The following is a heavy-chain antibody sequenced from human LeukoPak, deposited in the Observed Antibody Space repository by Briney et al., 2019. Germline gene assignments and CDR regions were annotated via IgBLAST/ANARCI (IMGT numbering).Heavy chain of an antibody. CDR2: IWYDGSNK. CDR1: GFTFSSYA. Sequence: PGGSLRLSCAASGFTFSSYAMSWVRQAPGKGLEWVAVIWYDGSNKYYADSVKGRFTISRDNSKNTLYLQMNSLRAEDTAVYYCARGGDIVVVPAAYFDYWGQGTLVTVSS. CDR3: ARGGDIVVVPAAYFDY. D-gene: IGHD2-2*01. J-gene: IGHJ4*02. V-gene: IGHV3-33*08.